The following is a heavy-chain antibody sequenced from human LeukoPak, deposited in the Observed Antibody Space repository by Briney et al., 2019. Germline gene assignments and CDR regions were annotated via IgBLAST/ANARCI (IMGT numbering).Heavy chain of an antibody. J-gene: IGHJ4*02. Sequence: ASVKVSCKASGYTFTSYYMHWVRQAPGQGFEWMGIINPSLGITSYAQKFQGRVTMTGDTSTSTVYMEVSSLRSDDTAVYYCARALSEMATIGEDFDYWGQGTLVTVSS. CDR2: INPSLGIT. V-gene: IGHV1-46*01. D-gene: IGHD5-24*01. CDR1: GYTFTSYY. CDR3: ARALSEMATIGEDFDY.